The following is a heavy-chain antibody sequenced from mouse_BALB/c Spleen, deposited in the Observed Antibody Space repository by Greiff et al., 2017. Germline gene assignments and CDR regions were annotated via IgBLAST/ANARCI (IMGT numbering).Heavy chain of an antibody. CDR3: ARESDYGSSYWFAY. Sequence: EVQLQQSGPSLVKPSQSLSLTCTVTGYSITSDYAWNWIRQFPGNKLEWMGYISYSGSTSYNPSLKSRISITRDTSKNQFFLQLNSVTTEDTATYYCARESDYGSSYWFAYWGQGTLVTVSA. CDR2: ISYSGST. J-gene: IGHJ3*01. D-gene: IGHD1-1*01. CDR1: GYSITSDYA. V-gene: IGHV3-2*02.